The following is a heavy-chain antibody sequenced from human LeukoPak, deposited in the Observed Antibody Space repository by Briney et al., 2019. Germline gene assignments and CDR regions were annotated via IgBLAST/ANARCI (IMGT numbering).Heavy chain of an antibody. V-gene: IGHV4-59*01. CDR1: GGSISGYY. Sequence: SSETLSLTCTVSGGSISGYYWSWFRQPPGKGLEWLGYIYYSGGTMYNPSLNSRGTISVDMSKNQFSLKLSSVTAADTAVYYCARGGRYIRRRLDVWGQGTTVTVSS. J-gene: IGHJ6*02. CDR3: ARGGRYIRRRLDV. D-gene: IGHD3-16*01. CDR2: IYYSGGT.